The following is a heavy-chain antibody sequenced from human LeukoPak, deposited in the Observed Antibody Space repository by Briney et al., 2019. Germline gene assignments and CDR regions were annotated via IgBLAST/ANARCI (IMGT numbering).Heavy chain of an antibody. CDR3: ARGFHNPRLKYSYYFDY. CDR1: GGSISSYY. J-gene: IGHJ4*02. Sequence: IPSETLSLTCTVSGGSISSYYWSWIRQPPGKGLEWIAYISDIGSINYNPSLKSRVTISVDTSKNQFSLKLSSVTAADTAVYYCARGFHNPRLKYSYYFDYWGQGTLVTVSS. V-gene: IGHV4-59*12. D-gene: IGHD6-6*01. CDR2: ISDIGSI.